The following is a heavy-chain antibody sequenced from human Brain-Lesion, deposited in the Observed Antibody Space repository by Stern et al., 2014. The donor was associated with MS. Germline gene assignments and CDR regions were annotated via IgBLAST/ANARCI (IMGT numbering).Heavy chain of an antibody. Sequence: EVQLLESGGGLVQPGGSLKLSCAASGLTFTASALHWVRQASGKGLEWGGRIGNKANNYATAYAESVKGRVTISRDDSKNTAYLQMNSLKSEDTAVYYCTRTRAYYYYGMDVWGQGTTVTVSS. CDR1: GLTFTASA. CDR2: IGNKANNYAT. J-gene: IGHJ6*02. V-gene: IGHV3-73*01. CDR3: TRTRAYYYYGMDV.